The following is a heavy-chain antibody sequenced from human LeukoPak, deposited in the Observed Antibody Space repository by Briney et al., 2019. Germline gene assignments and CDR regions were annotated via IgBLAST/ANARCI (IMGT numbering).Heavy chain of an antibody. Sequence: SETLSLTCTVSGGSISSYYWSWIRQPPGKGLEWVGYIYYSGSTNYNPSLKSRVTISVDTSKNQFSLKLSSVTAADTAVYYCVRGLYYSDSSGYYPSFDYWGQGTLVTVSS. CDR2: IYYSGST. CDR1: GGSISSYY. V-gene: IGHV4-59*01. D-gene: IGHD3-22*01. CDR3: VRGLYYSDSSGYYPSFDY. J-gene: IGHJ4*02.